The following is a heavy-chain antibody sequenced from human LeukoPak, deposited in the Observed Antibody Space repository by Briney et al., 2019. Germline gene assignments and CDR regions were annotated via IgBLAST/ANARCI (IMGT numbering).Heavy chain of an antibody. J-gene: IGHJ4*02. CDR1: GDSVSSNSAA. V-gene: IGHV6-1*01. D-gene: IGHD6-19*01. Sequence: SQTLSLTCAISGDSVSSNSAAWNWIRQSPSRGLEWLGRTYYRSTWFNDYAGSLKSQISINPDTSKNQFSLQLTSVTPEDTAVYYCAREPHGSGLLFDYWGRGTLVTVSS. CDR2: TYYRSTWFN. CDR3: AREPHGSGLLFDY.